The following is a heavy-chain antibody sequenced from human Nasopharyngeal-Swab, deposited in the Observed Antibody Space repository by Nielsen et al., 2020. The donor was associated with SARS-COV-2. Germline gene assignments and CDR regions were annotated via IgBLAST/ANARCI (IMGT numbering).Heavy chain of an antibody. V-gene: IGHV1-2*02. CDR1: GYTFTGYY. CDR3: ARESIAAAGRDFDY. Sequence: ASVKVSCKASGYTFTGYYMHWVRQAPGQGLEWMGWINPNSGCTNYAQKFQGRVTMTRDTSISTAYMELSRLRSDDTAVYYCARESIAAAGRDFDYWGQGTLVTVSS. CDR2: INPNSGCT. J-gene: IGHJ4*02. D-gene: IGHD6-13*01.